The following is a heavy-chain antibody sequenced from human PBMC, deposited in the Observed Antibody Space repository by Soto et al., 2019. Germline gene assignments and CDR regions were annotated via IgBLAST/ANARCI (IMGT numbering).Heavy chain of an antibody. CDR2: MNPNSGNT. J-gene: IGHJ2*01. CDR1: GYTFTSYD. Sequence: QVQLVQSGAEVKKPGASVKVSCKASGYTFTSYDINWVRQATGQGLEWMGWMNPNSGNTGYAQKFQGRVTMTXSAXIXIAYMELSSLRSEDTAVYYCARFLASWGYADWYFDLWGRGTLVTVSS. CDR3: ARFLASWGYADWYFDL. D-gene: IGHD7-27*01. V-gene: IGHV1-8*01.